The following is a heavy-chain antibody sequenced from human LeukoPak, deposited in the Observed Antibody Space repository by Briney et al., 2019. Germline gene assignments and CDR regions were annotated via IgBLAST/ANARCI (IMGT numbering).Heavy chain of an antibody. CDR2: ISAYNGNT. CDR3: ARAQQVVTVDYYYYGMDV. J-gene: IGHJ6*02. D-gene: IGHD2-2*01. CDR1: GYTFTSYG. Sequence: ASVKVSCKASGYTFTSYGISWVRQAPGQGLEWMGWISAYNGNTNYAQKLQGRVTMTTDTSTTTAYMELRSMRSDDTAVYYCARAQQVVTVDYYYYGMDVWGQGTTVTVSS. V-gene: IGHV1-18*01.